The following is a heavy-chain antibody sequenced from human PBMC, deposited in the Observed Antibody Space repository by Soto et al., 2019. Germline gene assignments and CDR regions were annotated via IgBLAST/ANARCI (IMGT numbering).Heavy chain of an antibody. Sequence: AAVKVSCKASGYIFITDCMSWLVQAPAQGREWMGRISPYNGNTKYAQKLQGRVTMTTNTSTSTAYIELKSLRSDGSAVGYGVRDLDGWGSYRIDHWGQGTQVTVSS. D-gene: IGHD3-16*02. V-gene: IGHV1-18*01. CDR1: GYIFITDC. CDR2: ISPYNGNT. J-gene: IGHJ4*02. CDR3: VRDLDGWGSYRIDH.